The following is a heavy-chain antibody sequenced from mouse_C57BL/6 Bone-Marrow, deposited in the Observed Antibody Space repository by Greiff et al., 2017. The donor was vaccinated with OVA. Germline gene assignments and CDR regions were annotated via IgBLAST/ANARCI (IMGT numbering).Heavy chain of an antibody. CDR2: INPSSGYT. Sequence: QVQLQQSGAELARPGASVKMSCKASGYTFTSYTMHWVKQRPGQGLEWIGYINPSSGYTKYNQKFKDKATLTADKSSSTAYMQLGSLTSEDSAVYYCARGGANWPFAYWGQGTLVTVSA. V-gene: IGHV1-4*01. D-gene: IGHD4-1*01. J-gene: IGHJ3*01. CDR1: GYTFTSYT. CDR3: ARGGANWPFAY.